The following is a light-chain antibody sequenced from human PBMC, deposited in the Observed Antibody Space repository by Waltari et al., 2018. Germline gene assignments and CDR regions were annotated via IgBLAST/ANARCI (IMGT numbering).Light chain of an antibody. CDR1: QSLSNW. V-gene: IGKV1-5*03. Sequence: DIQMTQSPSTLSASVGDRVTITCRASQSLSNWLAWYQQKPGKDPKVLIYKASTLESGFPSRFSGSGSGTEFTLTISSLQPDDFATYYCQQYRNLWTFGQGTKVEIK. CDR3: QQYRNLWT. CDR2: KAS. J-gene: IGKJ1*01.